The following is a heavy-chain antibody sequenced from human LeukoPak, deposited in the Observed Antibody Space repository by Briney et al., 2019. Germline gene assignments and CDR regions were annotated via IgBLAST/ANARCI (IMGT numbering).Heavy chain of an antibody. V-gene: IGHV3-21*01. CDR2: ISSSSSYI. J-gene: IGHJ4*02. CDR3: ARDLGLTGMALAEGY. D-gene: IGHD6-19*01. CDR1: GFTFSSYS. Sequence: GGSLRLSCAASGFTFSSYSMNWVRQAPGKGLEWVSSISSSSSYIYYADSVKGRFTISRDNAKNSLYLQMNSLRAEDTAIYYCARDLGLTGMALAEGYWGQGTLVTVSS.